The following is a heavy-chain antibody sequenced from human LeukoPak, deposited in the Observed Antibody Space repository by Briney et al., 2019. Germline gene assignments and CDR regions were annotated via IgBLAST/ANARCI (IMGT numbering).Heavy chain of an antibody. CDR1: GFIFRSYE. D-gene: IGHD3-16*01. CDR2: ISSSGSTI. CDR3: ARTDGGFPYNFED. J-gene: IGHJ4*01. Sequence: GGSLRLSCAASGFIFRSYEMNWVRQAPGKGLEWVSYISSSGSTIYYADSVKGRFTLSRDNAKNSLYLQMNSLRAEDTAVYDCARTDGGFPYNFEDWGQGTLVTVSS. V-gene: IGHV3-48*03.